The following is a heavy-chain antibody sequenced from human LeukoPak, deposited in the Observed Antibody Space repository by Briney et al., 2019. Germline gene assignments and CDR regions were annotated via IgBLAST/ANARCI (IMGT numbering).Heavy chain of an antibody. V-gene: IGHV4-34*01. CDR2: INHSGGT. CDR3: ARTPRKVTKYYYGMDV. D-gene: IGHD4-17*01. CDR1: GGSFSGYY. Sequence: SETLSLTCAAYGGSFSGYYWSGIRQPPGKRVEWIGEINHSGGTNYNPSLKSRITISVDTSKNQFSLKLSSVTAANTTVYYCARTPRKVTKYYYGMDVWSKGTTVTVHS. J-gene: IGHJ6*04.